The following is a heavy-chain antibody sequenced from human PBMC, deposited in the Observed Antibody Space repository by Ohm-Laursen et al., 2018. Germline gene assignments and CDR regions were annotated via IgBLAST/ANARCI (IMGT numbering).Heavy chain of an antibody. V-gene: IGHV2-70*04. CDR2: IDWDDDK. CDR3: ARIRRYSSSWFYFDY. D-gene: IGHD6-13*01. CDR1: GDSISAHY. J-gene: IGHJ4*02. Sequence: TLSLTCCVSGDSISAHYWSWIRQPPGKALEWLARIDWDDDKFYSTSLKTRLTISKDTSKNQVVLTVTNMDPVDTATYYCARIRRYSSSWFYFDYWGQGTLVTVSS.